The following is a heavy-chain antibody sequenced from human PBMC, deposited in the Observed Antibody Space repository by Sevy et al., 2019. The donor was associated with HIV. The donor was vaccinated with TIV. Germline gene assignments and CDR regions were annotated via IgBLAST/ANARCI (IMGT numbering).Heavy chain of an antibody. CDR1: XXXISSXXYY. Sequence: SETLSLTCTVXXXXISSXXYYWAWIRQSPGKGLECIGSIYYSGNTYYNPTLKSRVTMSVDTSKSQFSLRLSPVTAADTAVXYXXXXGXLGAAAXXYFXXXXXGALVTVSS. CDR3: XXXGXLGAAAXXYFXX. D-gene: IGHD6-25*01. J-gene: IGHJ4*01. CDR2: IYYSGNT. V-gene: IGHV4-39*01.